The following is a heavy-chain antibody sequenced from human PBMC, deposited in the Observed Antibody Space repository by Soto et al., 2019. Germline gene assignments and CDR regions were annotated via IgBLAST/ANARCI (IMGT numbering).Heavy chain of an antibody. V-gene: IGHV3-30*18. D-gene: IGHD6-13*01. J-gene: IGHJ4*02. CDR3: AKGLSIAAAGLFDY. Sequence: QVQLVESGGGVVQPGRSLRLSCAASGFTFSSYGMHWVRQAPGKGLEWVAVISYDGSNKYYADSVKGRFTISRDNSKNTLYLQMISLRAEDTAVYYCAKGLSIAAAGLFDYWGLGTLVTVSS. CDR2: ISYDGSNK. CDR1: GFTFSSYG.